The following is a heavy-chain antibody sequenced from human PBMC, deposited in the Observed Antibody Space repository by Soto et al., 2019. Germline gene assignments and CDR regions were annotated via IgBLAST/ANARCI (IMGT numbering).Heavy chain of an antibody. CDR2: INHSGST. V-gene: IGHV4-34*01. J-gene: IGHJ6*03. Sequence: QVQLQQWGAGLLKPSETLSLTCAVYGGSFSGYYWSWISQPPGKGLEWIGEINHSGSTNYNPSLKSRVTISVDTSKNQFSLKLSSVTAADTAVYYCARGPGYCSGGSCSDYYYYMDVWGKGTTVTVSS. D-gene: IGHD2-15*01. CDR1: GGSFSGYY. CDR3: ARGPGYCSGGSCSDYYYYMDV.